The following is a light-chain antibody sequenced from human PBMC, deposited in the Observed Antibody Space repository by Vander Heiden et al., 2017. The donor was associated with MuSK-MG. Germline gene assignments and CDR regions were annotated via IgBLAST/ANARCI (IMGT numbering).Light chain of an antibody. CDR1: QSLLHSNGYNY. CDR2: LAS. CDR3: RQALQTPIT. V-gene: IGKV2-28*01. J-gene: IGKJ4*01. Sequence: VMTQPPLSLPVTPGAPASITCSSSQSLLHSNGYNYLYCYLQKPGQSPQLLFYLASNRASGVPDRFSSSASGTDFTLKISIVEAEDVGVYYCRQALQTPITFGRGTKVEIK.